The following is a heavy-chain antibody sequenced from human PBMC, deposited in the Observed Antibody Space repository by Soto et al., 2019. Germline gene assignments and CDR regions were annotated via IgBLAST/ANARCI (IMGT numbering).Heavy chain of an antibody. J-gene: IGHJ6*02. Sequence: QVQLQESGPGLVKPSQTLSLICTVSGGSISSGGYYWSWIRQHPGKGLEWIGYIYYSGSTYYNPSLKSRVTISVDTSKNQFSLKLSSVTAADTAVYYCARAERRASYYYYYGMDVWGQGTTVTVSS. CDR3: ARAERRASYYYYYGMDV. CDR2: IYYSGST. V-gene: IGHV4-31*03. CDR1: GGSISSGGYY.